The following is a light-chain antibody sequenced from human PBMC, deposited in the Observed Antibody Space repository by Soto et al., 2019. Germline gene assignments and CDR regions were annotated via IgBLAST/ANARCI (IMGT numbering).Light chain of an antibody. CDR2: GAS. V-gene: IGKV3-15*01. CDR1: QSVSSN. J-gene: IGKJ1*01. CDR3: QQYDKWPRT. Sequence: ERVMTQSPATLSVSQGERATLSCRASQSVSSNLAWYQQKPGQAPRLLIYGASARATGIPARFSGGGSGAEYTLTISSLQSQDFAVYYCQQYDKWPRTFGQGTKVDI.